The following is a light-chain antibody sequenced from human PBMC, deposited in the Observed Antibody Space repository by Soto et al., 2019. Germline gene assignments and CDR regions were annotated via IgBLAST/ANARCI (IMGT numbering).Light chain of an antibody. CDR1: QSVNST. J-gene: IGKJ1*01. V-gene: IGKV3-15*01. CDR3: QQYNNWPRT. Sequence: EIVMTQSPATLSVSPGERATLSCRASQSVNSTLAWYQQKPGQAPRLLIYGASTRATGIPARFSGSGSVTEFTVTISSPQSEDSAVYYCQQYNNWPRTFGQGTKV. CDR2: GAS.